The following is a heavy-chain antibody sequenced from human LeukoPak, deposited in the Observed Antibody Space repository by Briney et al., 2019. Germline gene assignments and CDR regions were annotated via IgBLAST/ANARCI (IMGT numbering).Heavy chain of an antibody. D-gene: IGHD6-19*01. CDR2: INAGNGNT. Sequence: ASVKVSCKASGYTFTSYAMHWVRQAPGQRLEWMGWINAGNGNTKYSQKFQGRVTMTTDTSTSTAYMELRSLRSDDTAVYYCARGEQWLPLDYWGQGTLVTVSS. V-gene: IGHV1-3*01. J-gene: IGHJ4*02. CDR3: ARGEQWLPLDY. CDR1: GYTFTSYA.